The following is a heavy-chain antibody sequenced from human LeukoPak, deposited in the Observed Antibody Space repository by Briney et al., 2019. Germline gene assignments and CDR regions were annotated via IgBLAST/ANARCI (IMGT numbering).Heavy chain of an antibody. CDR1: GFTFSSYW. D-gene: IGHD3-22*01. Sequence: PGGSLRLSCAASGFTFSSYWMHWVRQAPGKGLVWVSRINSDGSSTSYADSVKGRFTISRDNAKNTLYLQMNSLRAEDTAVYYCAREGPGYYDSSGYSNAFDIWGQGTMVTVSS. V-gene: IGHV3-74*01. CDR2: INSDGSST. CDR3: AREGPGYYDSSGYSNAFDI. J-gene: IGHJ3*02.